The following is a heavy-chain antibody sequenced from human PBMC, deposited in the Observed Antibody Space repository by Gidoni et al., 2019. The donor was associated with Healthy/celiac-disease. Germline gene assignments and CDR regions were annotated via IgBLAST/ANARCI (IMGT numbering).Heavy chain of an antibody. CDR3: ARDTVGATDFDY. D-gene: IGHD1-26*01. CDR2: ISYNGSNK. V-gene: IGHV3-30*04. J-gene: IGHJ4*02. CDR1: GFPFSSYA. Sequence: QVQLVESGGGVVQPGRSLRLSCAASGFPFSSYAMHWVRQAPGKGLEWVEVISYNGSNKYYADSVKGRFTISRDNSKNTLDLQMNSLRAEDTAVYYCARDTVGATDFDYWGQGTLVTVSS.